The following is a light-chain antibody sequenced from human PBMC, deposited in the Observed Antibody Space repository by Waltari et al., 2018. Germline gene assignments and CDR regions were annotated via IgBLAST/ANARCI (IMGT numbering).Light chain of an antibody. V-gene: IGKV4-1*01. J-gene: IGKJ1*01. CDR3: QQYYRSRT. Sequence: DIVMTQSTVSLAVSLGERATINHTYSQSVLYNSNDKNYLAWYQQKPGQPPKLLIYWASTRESGVPDRFSGSGSGTDFTLTISSLQAEDVAVYYCQQYYRSRTFGQGTKVEIK. CDR1: QSVLYNSNDKNY. CDR2: WAS.